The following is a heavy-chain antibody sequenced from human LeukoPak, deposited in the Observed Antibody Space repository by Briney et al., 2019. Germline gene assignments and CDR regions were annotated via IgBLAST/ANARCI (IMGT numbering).Heavy chain of an antibody. CDR2: LSGSGGDT. D-gene: IGHD6-13*01. V-gene: IGHV3-23*01. J-gene: IGHJ4*02. Sequence: GGSLRLSCAASGFTFRSYAMNWVRQAPGRGLEWVSSLSGSGGDTYYADSVKGRFTISRDNSKNTLYLQMTRLRVEDAAVYYCAKERIAAARPYYFDYWGQGTLATVSS. CDR3: AKERIAAARPYYFDY. CDR1: GFTFRSYA.